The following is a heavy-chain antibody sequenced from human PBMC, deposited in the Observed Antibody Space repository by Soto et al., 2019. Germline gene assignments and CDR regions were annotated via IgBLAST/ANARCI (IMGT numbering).Heavy chain of an antibody. CDR3: ARSTYYDILNGSYYYYAMDV. D-gene: IGHD3-9*01. CDR1: GFTVGSNY. V-gene: IGHV3-53*01. Sequence: PGGPLRLSCAASGFTVGSNYMSWVRQAPGKGLEWVSVIYSEGTPYYADSVKGRFTISRENSNNTLYLHMNNLRAEDTAVYYCARSTYYDILNGSYYYYAMDVWGQGTTVTVYS. CDR2: IYSEGTP. J-gene: IGHJ6*02.